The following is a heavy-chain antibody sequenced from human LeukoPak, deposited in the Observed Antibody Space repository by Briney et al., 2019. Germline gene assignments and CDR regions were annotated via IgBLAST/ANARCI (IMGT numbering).Heavy chain of an antibody. D-gene: IGHD3-10*01. CDR1: GFTFSSYA. Sequence: GGSLRLSCAASGFTFSSYAMSWVRQAPGKGLEWVSAISGSGGSTYYADSVKGRFTISRDNSKNTLYLQMNSLRAEDTAVYYCAKDRRPLLLWFGELNYWGQGTLVTVSS. V-gene: IGHV3-23*01. J-gene: IGHJ4*02. CDR2: ISGSGGST. CDR3: AKDRRPLLLWFGELNY.